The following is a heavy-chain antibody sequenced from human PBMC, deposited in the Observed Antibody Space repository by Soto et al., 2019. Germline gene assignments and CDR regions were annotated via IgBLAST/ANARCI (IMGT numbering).Heavy chain of an antibody. D-gene: IGHD2-15*01. V-gene: IGHV3-15*01. J-gene: IGHJ5*02. CDR1: GFTFSHAW. Sequence: PGWSLGLSCAASGFTFSHAWMSWVRQAPGKGLEWVGRIKSKADGETKDYGAPVRGRFTISRDDAKDTLYLQMNSLRIEDTAVYYCCVVKRLDQYSTSGYWFDPWGPGTLVTVSS. CDR2: IKSKADGETK. CDR3: CVVKRLDQYSTSGYWFDP.